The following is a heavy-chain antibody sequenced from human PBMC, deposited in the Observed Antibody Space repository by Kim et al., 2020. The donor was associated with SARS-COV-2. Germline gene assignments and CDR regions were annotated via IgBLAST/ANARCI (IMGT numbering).Heavy chain of an antibody. CDR2: IYPDDSDT. Sequence: GESLKISCKGSGYRFSNSWIAWVRQMPGKGLEWMGIIYPDDSDTRYGPSLQGPVTISTDKSISTAYLQWSSLKASDTAMYYCARASRDGWLYFDYWGQETLVTVSS. V-gene: IGHV5-51*01. D-gene: IGHD6-19*01. CDR1: GYRFSNSW. CDR3: ARASRDGWLYFDY. J-gene: IGHJ4*02.